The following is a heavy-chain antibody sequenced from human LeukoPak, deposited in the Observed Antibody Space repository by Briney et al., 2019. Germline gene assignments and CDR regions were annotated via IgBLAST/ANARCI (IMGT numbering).Heavy chain of an antibody. CDR2: IYHSGST. CDR1: GGSISSGDYY. J-gene: IGHJ6*03. D-gene: IGHD3-3*01. CDR3: ARHKGWNYYYMDV. V-gene: IGHV4-39*01. Sequence: SETLSLTCTVSGGSISSGDYYWSWVRQPPGKGLEWIGEIYHSGSTNYNPSLKSRVTISVDTSKNQFSLKLSSVTAADTAVYYCARHKGWNYYYMDVWGKGTTVTVSS.